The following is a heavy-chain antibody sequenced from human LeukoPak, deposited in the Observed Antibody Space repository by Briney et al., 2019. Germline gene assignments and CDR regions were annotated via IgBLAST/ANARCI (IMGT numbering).Heavy chain of an antibody. D-gene: IGHD1-26*01. CDR3: ARDRRWSFADSFDY. Sequence: SETLSFTCTVSGGSISSSSYYWGWIRQPPGKGLEWIGSIYYSGSTYYNPSLKSRVTISVDTSKNQLYLKLSSVTAADSAVYYCARDRRWSFADSFDYWGQGTLVTVSS. CDR2: IYYSGST. CDR1: GGSISSSSYY. V-gene: IGHV4-39*07. J-gene: IGHJ4*02.